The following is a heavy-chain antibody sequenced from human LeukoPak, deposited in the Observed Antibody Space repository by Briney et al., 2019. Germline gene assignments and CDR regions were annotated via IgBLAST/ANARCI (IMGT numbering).Heavy chain of an antibody. Sequence: PSETLSLTCAVYGGSFSGYYLSWIRQPPGKGLEWIGEIYHTGSTNYNPSLKSRVTISVDRSKNQFSLKLSSVTAADTAVYYCARGAGDYDFSNTYYTARYYMDVWGKGTTVTVSS. CDR2: IYHTGST. D-gene: IGHD3-3*01. V-gene: IGHV4-34*01. CDR3: ARGAGDYDFSNTYYTARYYMDV. J-gene: IGHJ6*03. CDR1: GGSFSGYY.